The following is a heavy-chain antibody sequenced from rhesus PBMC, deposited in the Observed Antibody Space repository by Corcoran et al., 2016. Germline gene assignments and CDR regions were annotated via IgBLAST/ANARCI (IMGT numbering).Heavy chain of an antibody. Sequence: QVQLQESGPGLVKPSETLSLTCAVSGYSISSGYGWGWIRQPPGKGLEWIGQIYGGSGSTYYNPSLKGRVTVSKDTSKNQFSLKLSSVTAADTAVYYCARVPSSAGAFDFWGQGLRVTVSS. CDR1: GYSISSGYG. CDR3: ARVPSSAGAFDF. J-gene: IGHJ3*01. CDR2: IYGGSGST. D-gene: IGHD4-29*01. V-gene: IGHV4-127*01.